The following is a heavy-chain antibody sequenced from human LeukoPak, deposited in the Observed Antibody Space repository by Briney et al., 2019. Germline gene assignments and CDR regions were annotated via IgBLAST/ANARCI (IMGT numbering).Heavy chain of an antibody. CDR1: GGSFSGFH. D-gene: IGHD3-22*01. CDR2: INNGGST. V-gene: IGHV4-34*01. J-gene: IGHJ4*02. CDR3: ARGGYDTPGDY. Sequence: SETLSLTCAVYGGSFSGFHWSWIRQFPGKGLEWIGQINNGGSTNYNPSLKSRVTISEDTSKNQFSLKLASVTAADTAMYYCARGGYDTPGDYWGQGTLVTVSS.